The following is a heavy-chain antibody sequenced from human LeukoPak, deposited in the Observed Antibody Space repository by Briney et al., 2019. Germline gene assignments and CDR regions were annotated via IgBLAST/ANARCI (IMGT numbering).Heavy chain of an antibody. CDR3: ARKTYCSGGRCYGENWFDP. J-gene: IGHJ5*02. Sequence: SETLSLTCTVTGGSISGYHWNWIRQSPGKGLEWIANIYYTGNADYNPSLKSRVTISVDTSKNEISLILSSVTAADTAVYYCARKTYCSGGRCYGENWFDPWGQGTLVTVSS. D-gene: IGHD2-15*01. CDR2: IYYTGNA. CDR1: GGSISGYH. V-gene: IGHV4-59*08.